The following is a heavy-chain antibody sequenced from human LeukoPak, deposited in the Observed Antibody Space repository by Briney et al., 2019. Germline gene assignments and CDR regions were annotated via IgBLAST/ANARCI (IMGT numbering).Heavy chain of an antibody. CDR3: ARHRVQYFVVVHP. J-gene: IGHJ5*02. V-gene: IGHV4-39*01. CDR1: GGSISSSSYY. CDR2: IYYSGST. Sequence: SETLSLTCTVSGGSISSSSYYWGWIRQPPGKGLEWIGSIYYSGSTYYNPSLKSRVTISVDTSKNQFSLKLSSVTAADTAVYYCARHRVQYFVVVHPWGRGTLVTVSS. D-gene: IGHD2-15*01.